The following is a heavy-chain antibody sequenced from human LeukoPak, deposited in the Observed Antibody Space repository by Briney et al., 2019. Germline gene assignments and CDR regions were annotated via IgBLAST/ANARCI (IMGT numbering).Heavy chain of an antibody. V-gene: IGHV4-34*01. CDR3: ARGDYDILP. J-gene: IGHJ5*02. Sequence: KPSETLSLTCAVYGGSFSGYYWSWIRQPPGKGLEWIGEINHSGSANYNPSLKSRVTISVDTSKNQFPLKLSSVTAADTAVYYCARGDYDILPWGQGTPVTVSS. D-gene: IGHD3-9*01. CDR2: INHSGSA. CDR1: GGSFSGYY.